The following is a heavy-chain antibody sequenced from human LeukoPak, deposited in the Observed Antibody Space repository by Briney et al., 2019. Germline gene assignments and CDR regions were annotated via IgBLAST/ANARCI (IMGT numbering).Heavy chain of an antibody. J-gene: IGHJ5*02. V-gene: IGHV3-21*01. CDR2: ISRASESI. Sequence: PGGSLRLSCEASGFNFNTYSMAWVRQAPGKGLEWVSIISRASESIFYADSVKGRFTISRDNAKNSLYLQMNGLRAEDTAAYYCARGATDTTRWFDPWGQGTLVTVSS. CDR3: ARGATDTTRWFDP. CDR1: GFNFNTYS. D-gene: IGHD1-7*01.